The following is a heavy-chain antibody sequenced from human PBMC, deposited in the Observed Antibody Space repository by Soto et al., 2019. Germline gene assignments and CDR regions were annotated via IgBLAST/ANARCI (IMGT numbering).Heavy chain of an antibody. CDR3: ARGQAEYFQH. CDR2: IYNSGNT. Sequence: SETLSLTCTVSGGSITSDTYYWNWIRQPPGEGLEWIGYIYNSGNTYYNPSLKSRLTISVDTSKNQFSLKLSSVTAADTAVYYCARGQAEYFQHLGQGTLVTVSS. J-gene: IGHJ1*01. CDR1: GGSITSDTYY. V-gene: IGHV4-30-4*01.